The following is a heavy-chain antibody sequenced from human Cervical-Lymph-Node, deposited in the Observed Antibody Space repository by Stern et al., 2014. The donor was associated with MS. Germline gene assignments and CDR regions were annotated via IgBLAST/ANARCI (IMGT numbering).Heavy chain of an antibody. V-gene: IGHV3-21*02. D-gene: IGHD7-27*01. CDR3: ARDATMGKYYGLDV. CDR2: ITGSGRYI. J-gene: IGHJ6*02. CDR1: GFTFSTYS. Sequence: EVQLVESGGGLVKPGGSLRLSCAASGFTFSTYSMTWVRQAPGKGLEWVSSITGSGRYIYYADLVKGRFTISRDNAENSLYLQMNSLRVEDTAVYYCARDATMGKYYGLDVWGQGTTVTVSS.